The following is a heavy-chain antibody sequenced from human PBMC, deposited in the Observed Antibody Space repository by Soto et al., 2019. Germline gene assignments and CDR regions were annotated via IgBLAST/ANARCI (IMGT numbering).Heavy chain of an antibody. V-gene: IGHV3-23*01. D-gene: IGHD6-13*01. Sequence: GGSLRLSCAASGFTFSSYAMSWVRQAPGKGLEWVSAISGSGGSTYYADSVKGRFTISRDNSKNTLYLQMNSLRAVDTAVYYGANSDDTAAGTRFRGDYWGQGILVTVSS. CDR1: GFTFSSYA. J-gene: IGHJ4*02. CDR3: ANSDDTAAGTRFRGDY. CDR2: ISGSGGST.